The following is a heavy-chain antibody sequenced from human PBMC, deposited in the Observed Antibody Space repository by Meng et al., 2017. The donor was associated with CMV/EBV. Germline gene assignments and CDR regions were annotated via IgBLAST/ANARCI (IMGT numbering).Heavy chain of an antibody. D-gene: IGHD6-19*01. CDR2: ISYDGSNK. J-gene: IGHJ4*02. CDR1: GFTFSGSA. CDR3: ARAEAGIAVAGTQDY. V-gene: IGHV3-30*04. Sequence: GESLKISCAASGFTFSGSALHWVRQAPGKGLEWVAVISYDGSNKYYADSVKGRFTISRDNSKNTLYLQMNSLRAEDTAVYYCARAEAGIAVAGTQDYWGQGTLVTVSS.